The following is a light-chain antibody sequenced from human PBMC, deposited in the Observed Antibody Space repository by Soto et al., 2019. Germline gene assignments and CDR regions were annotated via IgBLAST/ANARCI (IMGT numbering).Light chain of an antibody. CDR3: QQAKSFPIT. V-gene: IGKV1-9*01. Sequence: DIQLTQSPSFLSASVGDRVTITCRASQGIRSYLAWYQQRPGKAPELLIYGASTLRPGGASRFSGSGSGTDFNLTISGLQPEDSLTYYCQQAKSFPITFGQGTRLE. J-gene: IGKJ5*01. CDR1: QGIRSY. CDR2: GAS.